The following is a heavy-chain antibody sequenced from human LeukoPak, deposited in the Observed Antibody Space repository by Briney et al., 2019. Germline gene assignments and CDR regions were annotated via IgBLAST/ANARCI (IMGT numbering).Heavy chain of an antibody. D-gene: IGHD6-19*01. J-gene: IGHJ3*02. CDR2: MNTNSGGT. V-gene: IGHV1-2*02. Sequence: ASVKVSCKASGYTFTSYDINWVRQATGQGLEWMGWMNTNSGGTNYAQKFQGRVTMTRDTSISTAYMELSRLRCDDTAVYYCARDFSGSGWHGAAFDIWGQGTMVTVSS. CDR3: ARDFSGSGWHGAAFDI. CDR1: GYTFTSYD.